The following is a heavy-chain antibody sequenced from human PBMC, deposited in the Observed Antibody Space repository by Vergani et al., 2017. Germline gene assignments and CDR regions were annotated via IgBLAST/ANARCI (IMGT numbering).Heavy chain of an antibody. CDR1: GFTFSSYA. D-gene: IGHD1-1*01. CDR2: ISGSGGST. J-gene: IGHJ5*02. CDR3: AKDGTAVGVYNWFDP. V-gene: IGHV3-23*01. Sequence: EVQLLESGGGLVKPGGSLRLSCAASGFTFSSYAMSWVRQAPGKGLEWVSAISGSGGSTYYADSVKGRFTIARDNSKNTLYLQMNSQRAEDTAVYYCAKDGTAVGVYNWFDPWGQGTLVTVSS.